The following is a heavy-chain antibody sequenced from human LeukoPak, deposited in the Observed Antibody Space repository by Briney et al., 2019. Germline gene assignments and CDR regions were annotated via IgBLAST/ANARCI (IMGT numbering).Heavy chain of an antibody. CDR2: IIPIFGTA. CDR3: ARDRVMVAATRVVPYNWFDP. V-gene: IGHV1-69*05. CDR1: GGTFSSYA. J-gene: IGHJ5*02. Sequence: ASVKVSCKASGGTFSSYAISWVRQAPGQGLEWMGGIIPIFGTANCAQKFQGRVTITTDESTSTAYMELSSLRSEDTAVYYCARDRVMVAATRVVPYNWFDPWGQGTLVTVSS. D-gene: IGHD2-15*01.